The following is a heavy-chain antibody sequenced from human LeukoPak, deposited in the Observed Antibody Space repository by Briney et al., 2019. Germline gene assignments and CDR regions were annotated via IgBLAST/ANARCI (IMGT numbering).Heavy chain of an antibody. CDR2: ISSSSSYI. J-gene: IGHJ4*02. V-gene: IGHV3-21*01. D-gene: IGHD6-19*01. CDR1: GFTFSSYS. CDR3: ARVGSSGWYYFDY. Sequence: PGGSLRLSCAASGFTFSSYSMNWVRQAPGEGLEWVSSISSSSSYIYYADSVKGRFTISRDNAKNSLYLQMNSLRAEDTAVYYCARVGSSGWYYFDYWGQGTLVTVSS.